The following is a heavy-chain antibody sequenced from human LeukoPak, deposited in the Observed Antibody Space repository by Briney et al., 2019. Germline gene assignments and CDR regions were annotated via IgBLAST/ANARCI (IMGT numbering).Heavy chain of an antibody. J-gene: IGHJ4*02. CDR1: GGSVSSGSYY. D-gene: IGHD6-19*01. CDR3: ARSGAWYYYFDD. V-gene: IGHV4-61*01. CDR2: IYYSGNT. Sequence: SETLSLTCTVSGGSVSSGSYYWSWIRQPPGKGLEWLGYIYYSGNTNYNPSLKSRVTISVDTSKDQFSLRLSSVTAADTAVYYCARSGAWYYYFDDWGQGTLVTVSS.